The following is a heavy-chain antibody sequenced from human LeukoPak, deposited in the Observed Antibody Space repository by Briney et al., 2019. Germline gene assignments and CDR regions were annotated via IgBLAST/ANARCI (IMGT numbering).Heavy chain of an antibody. D-gene: IGHD2-2*01. CDR2: ITSSSYI. J-gene: IGHJ6*04. CDR1: GFTFSYYT. V-gene: IGHV3-21*01. Sequence: GGSLRLSCEASGFTFSYYTMNSVRQAPGKGLEWISSITSSSYIYYADTVKGRFTISRDNSKNSLYLQMNSLRAEDTAVYYCARDLLRYCNDISCYGPSVVWGKGTTVTVSS. CDR3: ARDLLRYCNDISCYGPSVV.